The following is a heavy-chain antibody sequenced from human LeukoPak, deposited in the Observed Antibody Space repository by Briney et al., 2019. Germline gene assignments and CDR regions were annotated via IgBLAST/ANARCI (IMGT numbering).Heavy chain of an antibody. CDR2: IYYSGST. CDR1: GGSISSYY. CDR3: ARGGTVRNGMDV. Sequence: SETLSLTCTVPGGSISSYYWSWIRQPPGKGLEWIGYIYYSGSTNYNPSLKSRVTISVDTSKNQFSLKLSSVTAADTAVYYCARGGTVRNGMDVWGQGTTVTVSS. V-gene: IGHV4-59*01. D-gene: IGHD1-26*01. J-gene: IGHJ6*02.